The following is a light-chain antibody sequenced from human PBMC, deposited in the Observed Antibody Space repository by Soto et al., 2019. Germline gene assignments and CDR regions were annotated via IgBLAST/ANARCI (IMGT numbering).Light chain of an antibody. Sequence: QSVLTQPASVSGSPGQSITISCPGNSSDVGSYNLVSWYQQHPGKAPKLMIYEVSKRPSGVSNRFSGSKSGNTASLTISGLQAEDEADYYCCSYAGSSTIYVFGTGTKVTVL. CDR3: CSYAGSSTIYV. J-gene: IGLJ1*01. CDR2: EVS. V-gene: IGLV2-23*02. CDR1: SSDVGSYNL.